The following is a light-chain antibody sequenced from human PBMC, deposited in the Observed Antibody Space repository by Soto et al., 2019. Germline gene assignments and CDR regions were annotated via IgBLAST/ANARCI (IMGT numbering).Light chain of an antibody. CDR1: QDISNY. CDR3: QQYDNLPLT. Sequence: DLQMTQSPSSLSASVGDRVTITCQTSQDISNYLNWYQQKSGKAPELLIYDASNLETGVPSRFSGSGSVTDFTFTISSLQPEDIATYDCQQYDNLPLTFGGGTKVAIK. J-gene: IGKJ4*01. V-gene: IGKV1-33*01. CDR2: DAS.